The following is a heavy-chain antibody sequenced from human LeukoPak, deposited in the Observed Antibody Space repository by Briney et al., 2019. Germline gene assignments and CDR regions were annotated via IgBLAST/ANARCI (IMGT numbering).Heavy chain of an antibody. D-gene: IGHD3-3*01. V-gene: IGHV3-48*01. CDR2: IASSDSTI. Sequence: GGSLRLSCAASGFTFSSYSMNWVRQAPGKGLEWVSYIASSDSTIYYADSVKGRFTISRDNAKNTLYLQMNSLRAEDTAMYYCAKSRYDFWSGFATYFDYWGQGTLVTVSS. CDR3: AKSRYDFWSGFATYFDY. CDR1: GFTFSSYS. J-gene: IGHJ4*02.